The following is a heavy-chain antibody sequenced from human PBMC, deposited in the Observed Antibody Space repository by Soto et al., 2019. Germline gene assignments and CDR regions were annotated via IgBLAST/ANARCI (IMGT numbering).Heavy chain of an antibody. J-gene: IGHJ4*02. V-gene: IGHV1-18*01. CDR1: GYTFTSYG. CDR2: ISAYHGNT. D-gene: IGHD3-22*01. CDR3: ASRNYYDGSGYLGFDY. Sequence: QVQLVQSGAEVKKPGASVKVSCKASGYTFTSYGISWVRQAPGQGLEWMGWISAYHGNTSYAQKLQGRVTMTTDTSTGTAYMELRSLRSDDTAVYYCASRNYYDGSGYLGFDYWGQGTLVTVSS.